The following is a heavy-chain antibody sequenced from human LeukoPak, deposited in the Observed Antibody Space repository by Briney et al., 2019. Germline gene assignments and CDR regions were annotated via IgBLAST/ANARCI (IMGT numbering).Heavy chain of an antibody. D-gene: IGHD1-26*01. Sequence: PGGSLRLPCAASGFIFSSYSMNWVRQAPGRGLEWVSSISSSSSYIYYADSVKGRFTISRDNAKNSLYLQMNSLRAEDTAVYYCARGGSGSYYYFDFWGQGTLVTVSS. V-gene: IGHV3-21*01. CDR1: GFIFSSYS. J-gene: IGHJ4*02. CDR2: ISSSSSYI. CDR3: ARGGSGSYYYFDF.